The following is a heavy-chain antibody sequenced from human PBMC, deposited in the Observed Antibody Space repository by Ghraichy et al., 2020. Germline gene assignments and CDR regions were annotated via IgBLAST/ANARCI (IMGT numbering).Heavy chain of an antibody. CDR3: ARVSQNFDAFDI. J-gene: IGHJ3*02. V-gene: IGHV4-34*01. D-gene: IGHD2/OR15-2a*01. Sequence: SEILSLTCAVYGGSFSGYYWSWIRQPPGKGLEWIGEINHSGSTNYNPSLKSRVTISVDTSKNQFSLKLSSVTAADTAVYYCARVSQNFDAFDIWGQGTMVTVSS. CDR2: INHSGST. CDR1: GGSFSGYY.